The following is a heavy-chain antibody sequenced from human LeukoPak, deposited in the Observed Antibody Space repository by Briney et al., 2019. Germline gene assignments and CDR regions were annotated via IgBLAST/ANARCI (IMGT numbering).Heavy chain of an antibody. CDR2: MNPATGDA. D-gene: IGHD3-10*01. J-gene: IGHJ6*02. Sequence: ASVKVSCKASGYTFTSSDINWVRQATGQGLEWMGWMNPATGDAGYIQKFQGRVTMTRHNSISTAYLELSSLRSEDTAVYFCARVKLLWFGEVNDYYGLDVWGQGTTVTVSS. CDR3: ARVKLLWFGEVNDYYGLDV. V-gene: IGHV1-8*02. CDR1: GYTFTSSD.